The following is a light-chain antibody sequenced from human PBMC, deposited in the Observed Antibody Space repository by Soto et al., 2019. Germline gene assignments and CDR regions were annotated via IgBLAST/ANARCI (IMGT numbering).Light chain of an antibody. J-gene: IGLJ3*02. Sequence: QSALTQPASVSVSPGQSITISCTGTSSDVGHPYNYVSWYQQHPGKAPKLLIFKVSNRPSGISGRFSGSKSGNTASLTISGLQAEDEADYYCMSFIDSTSTHWVLGGGTKLTVL. CDR1: SSDVGHPYNY. CDR2: KVS. CDR3: MSFIDSTSTHWV. V-gene: IGLV2-14*03.